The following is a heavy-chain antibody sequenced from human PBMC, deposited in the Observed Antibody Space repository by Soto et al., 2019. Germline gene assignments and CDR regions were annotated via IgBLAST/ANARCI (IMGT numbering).Heavy chain of an antibody. D-gene: IGHD3-10*01. V-gene: IGHV3-23*04. J-gene: IGHJ5*02. CDR1: GFTFSSYS. CDR2: ISDSGCNT. CDR3: SKWSGFGDA. Sequence: EVQLAESGGGLVQPGGSLRLSCAASGFTFSSYSMTWVRQAPGKGLEWVSGISDSGCNTWYADSVKGRFTISRDNSKNTLFLQMNGLRAEDTAVYFCSKWSGFGDAWGQGTLVTVSS.